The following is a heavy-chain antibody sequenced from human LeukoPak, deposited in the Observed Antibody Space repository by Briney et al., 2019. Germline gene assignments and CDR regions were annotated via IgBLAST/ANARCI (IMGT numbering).Heavy chain of an antibody. CDR3: ARQLGGAYSAFDF. CDR2: ITGTGTSR. V-gene: IGHV3-23*01. D-gene: IGHD5-24*01. CDR1: GFTFSSYA. Sequence: GGSLRLSCVASGFTFSSYAMSWVRQAPGKGLEWVSTITGTGTSRYYADSVKGRFTISSDSSKNTLYLQMNSLRAEDTAIYYCARQLGGAYSAFDFWGQGTLVTVSS. J-gene: IGHJ4*02.